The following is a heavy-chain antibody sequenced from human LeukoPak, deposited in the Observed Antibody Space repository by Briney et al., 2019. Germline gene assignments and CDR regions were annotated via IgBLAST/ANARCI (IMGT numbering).Heavy chain of an antibody. J-gene: IGHJ4*02. CDR3: ARGGWSDY. Sequence: KPSETLSLTCTVSGGSISSYYWSWIRQPPGKGLEWIGYIYYSGSTNYNPSLKSRVTISVDTSKNQFSLKLSSVTAADTAVYYCARGGWSDYWGQGTLVTVSS. D-gene: IGHD6-19*01. V-gene: IGHV4-59*01. CDR2: IYYSGST. CDR1: GGSISSYY.